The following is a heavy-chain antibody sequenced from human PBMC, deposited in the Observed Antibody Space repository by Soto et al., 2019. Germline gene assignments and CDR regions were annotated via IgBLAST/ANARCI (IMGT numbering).Heavy chain of an antibody. Sequence: GESLKISCKGSGYSFTSYWIGWVSQMPGKGLVWMGIIYPGDSDTRYSPSFQGQVTISADKSISTAYLQSSSLKASDTAMYYCARRGGHYDILTGYLDHYYGMDVWGQGTTVTVSS. J-gene: IGHJ6*02. CDR3: ARRGGHYDILTGYLDHYYGMDV. D-gene: IGHD3-9*01. CDR2: IYPGDSDT. V-gene: IGHV5-51*01. CDR1: GYSFTSYW.